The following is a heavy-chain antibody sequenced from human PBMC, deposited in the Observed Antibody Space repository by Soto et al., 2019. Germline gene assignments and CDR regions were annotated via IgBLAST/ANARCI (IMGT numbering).Heavy chain of an antibody. Sequence: PSETLSLTCAVSGGSISSSNWWSWVRRPPGKGLEWIGEIYHSGSTNYNPSLKSRVTISVDKSKNQFSLKLSSVTAADTAVYYCARKTYYYGSGSYYWSYYYYGMDVWGQGTTVA. CDR3: ARKTYYYGSGSYYWSYYYYGMDV. CDR2: IYHSGST. J-gene: IGHJ6*02. D-gene: IGHD3-10*01. V-gene: IGHV4-4*02. CDR1: GGSISSSNW.